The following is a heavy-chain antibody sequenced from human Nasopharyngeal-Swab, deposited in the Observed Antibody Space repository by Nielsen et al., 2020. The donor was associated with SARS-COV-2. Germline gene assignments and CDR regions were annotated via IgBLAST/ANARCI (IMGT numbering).Heavy chain of an antibody. Sequence: GGSLGLSCAASGFTFSDYYMSWIRQAPGKGLEWVSYISSSSSYTNYADSVKGRFTISRDNAKNSLYLQMNSLRAEDTAVYYCARARPRYCSSTSCSVRTYYYGMDVWGQGTTVTVSS. V-gene: IGHV3-11*03. J-gene: IGHJ6*02. D-gene: IGHD2-2*01. CDR2: ISSSSSYT. CDR1: GFTFSDYY. CDR3: ARARPRYCSSTSCSVRTYYYGMDV.